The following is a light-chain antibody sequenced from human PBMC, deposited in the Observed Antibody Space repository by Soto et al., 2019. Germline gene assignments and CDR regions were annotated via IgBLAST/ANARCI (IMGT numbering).Light chain of an antibody. CDR1: SSDVGGYNY. J-gene: IGLJ1*01. CDR3: SSYTSSSYYV. CDR2: EVS. V-gene: IGLV2-14*01. Sequence: QSVLTQPASVSGSPGQSITISCIGTSSDVGGYNYVSWYQQHPGKAPKLMIYEVSNRPSGVSNRFSGSKSGNTASLTISGLQAEDEADYYCSSYTSSSYYVFGAGTKLTVL.